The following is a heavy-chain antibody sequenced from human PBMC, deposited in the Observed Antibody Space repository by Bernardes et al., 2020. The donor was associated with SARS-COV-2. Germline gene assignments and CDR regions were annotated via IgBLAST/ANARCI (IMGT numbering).Heavy chain of an antibody. V-gene: IGHV3-33*01. CDR2: IWYDGSNK. Sequence: GGSLRLSRAASGFTFSSYGMHWVRQAPGKGLEWVAVIWYDGSNKYYADSVKGRFTISRDNSKNTLYLQMNSLRAEDTAVYYCARDLSPYYDSSGYNPWGQGTLVTVSS. CDR1: GFTFSSYG. CDR3: ARDLSPYYDSSGYNP. J-gene: IGHJ5*02. D-gene: IGHD3-22*01.